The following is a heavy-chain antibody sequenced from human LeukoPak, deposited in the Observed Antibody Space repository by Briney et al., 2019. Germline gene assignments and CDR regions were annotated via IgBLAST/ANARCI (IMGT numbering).Heavy chain of an antibody. CDR1: GYTFTSYA. CDR2: INAGNGNT. CDR3: AVLGGYNYASEYFDS. D-gene: IGHD5-18*01. J-gene: IGHJ4*02. Sequence: GASVKVSCKASGYTFTSYAMHWVRQAPGQRLEWMGWINAGNGNTKYSQKFQGRVTITRDTSASTAYMELSSLRSEDTAVYYCAVLGGYNYASEYFDSWGQGTLVTVSS. V-gene: IGHV1-3*01.